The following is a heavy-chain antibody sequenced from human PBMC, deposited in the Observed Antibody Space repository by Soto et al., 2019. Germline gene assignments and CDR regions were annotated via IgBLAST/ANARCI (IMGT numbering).Heavy chain of an antibody. J-gene: IGHJ4*02. Sequence: QITLKESGPTLVRPTQTLTLTCTFSGFSLTTSGVGVGWIRQPPGKALEWLAVIYWDDDKRYSSSLKSRLTHHNDSSKHQVSRTMTDMDPVYRATSYCGRHPFYGLVSYSFDYWGQGTLVTVSS. CDR1: GFSLTTSGVG. CDR2: IYWDDDK. V-gene: IGHV2-5*02. D-gene: IGHD3-10*01. CDR3: GRHPFYGLVSYSFDY.